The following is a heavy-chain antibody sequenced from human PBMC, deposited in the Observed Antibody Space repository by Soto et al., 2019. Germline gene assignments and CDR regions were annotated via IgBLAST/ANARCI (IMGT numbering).Heavy chain of an antibody. J-gene: IGHJ5*02. CDR2: ISYDGSNK. CDR1: GFTFSSYA. Sequence: GGSLRLSCAASGFTFSSYAMRWVRQAPGKGLEWVAVISYDGSNKYYADSVKGRFTISRDNSKNTLYLQMNSLRAEDTAVYYCARGIASYNWFDPWGQGTLVTVYS. V-gene: IGHV3-30-3*01. CDR3: ARGIASYNWFDP. D-gene: IGHD6-13*01.